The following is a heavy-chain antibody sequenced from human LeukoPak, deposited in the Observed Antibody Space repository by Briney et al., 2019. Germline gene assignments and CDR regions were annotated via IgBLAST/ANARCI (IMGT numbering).Heavy chain of an antibody. Sequence: GGSLRLSCAASGFTFSSYGMHWVRQAPGKGLEWVAVIWYDGSNKYYADSVKGRFTISRDNSKNTLYLQMNSLRAEDTAVYYCARDHHYYDSSGYIDYWGQGTLVAVSS. CDR2: IWYDGSNK. J-gene: IGHJ4*02. V-gene: IGHV3-33*01. CDR3: ARDHHYYDSSGYIDY. CDR1: GFTFSSYG. D-gene: IGHD3-22*01.